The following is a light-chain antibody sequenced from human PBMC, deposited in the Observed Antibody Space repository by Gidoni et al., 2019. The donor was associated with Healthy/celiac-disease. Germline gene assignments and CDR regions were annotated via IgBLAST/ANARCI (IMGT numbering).Light chain of an antibody. Sequence: DIQMTQSPSTLSAYVGDRVTITCRASQSISSWLAWYQQKPGKAPKLLIYKASSLESGVPSRFSGSVSGTDFTLTISSLQPDDFATYYCQQYNSYSPITFGQGTRLEIK. CDR3: QQYNSYSPIT. CDR1: QSISSW. J-gene: IGKJ5*01. V-gene: IGKV1-5*03. CDR2: KAS.